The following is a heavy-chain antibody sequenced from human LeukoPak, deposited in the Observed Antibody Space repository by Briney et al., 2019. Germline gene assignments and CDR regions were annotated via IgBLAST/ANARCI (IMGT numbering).Heavy chain of an antibody. CDR1: GFTFSSYA. J-gene: IGHJ4*02. D-gene: IGHD4-11*01. V-gene: IGHV3-48*03. Sequence: GGSLRLSCAASGFTFSSYAMNWVRQAPGKGLEWVSYISSSGSTIYYADSVKGRFTISRDNAKNSLYLQMNSLRAEDTAVYYCARGPSTVTTDYFDYWGQGTLVTVSS. CDR2: ISSSGSTI. CDR3: ARGPSTVTTDYFDY.